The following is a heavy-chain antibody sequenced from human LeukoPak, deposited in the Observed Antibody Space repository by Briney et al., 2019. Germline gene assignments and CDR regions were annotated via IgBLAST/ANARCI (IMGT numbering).Heavy chain of an antibody. CDR1: GFTFSSYG. J-gene: IGHJ4*02. D-gene: IGHD5-24*01. Sequence: PGGSLRLSCAASGFTFSSYGMHWVRQAPGKGLEWVAFIRYDGSNKYYADSVKGRFTISRDNSKNTLYLQMNSLRAEDTAVYYCAREGRDGYNYYFDYWGQGTLVTVSS. V-gene: IGHV3-30*02. CDR3: AREGRDGYNYYFDY. CDR2: IRYDGSNK.